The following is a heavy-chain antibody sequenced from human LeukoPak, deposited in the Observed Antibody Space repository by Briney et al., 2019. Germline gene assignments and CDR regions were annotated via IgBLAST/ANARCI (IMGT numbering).Heavy chain of an antibody. CDR3: AKDSDWIIDW. V-gene: IGHV3-43*01. J-gene: IGHJ4*02. Sequence: GGSLRLFCAAYGFTFEEYTMLWVRQAPGKGLECVSLISRYGTNTYYTDSVRGRFTISRDNSKDSLYLQMNSLKTENTGLYYFAKDSDWIIDWWGQGTLVTVSS. CDR2: ISRYGTNT. D-gene: IGHD2-21*02. CDR1: GFTFEEYT.